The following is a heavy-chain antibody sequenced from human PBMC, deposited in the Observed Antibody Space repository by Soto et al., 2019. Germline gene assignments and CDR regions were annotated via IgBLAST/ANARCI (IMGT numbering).Heavy chain of an antibody. CDR2: IYYSGST. J-gene: IGHJ4*02. CDR1: GGSISSGGYY. Sequence: SSETLSLTCTVSGGSISSGGYYWSWIRQHPGKGLEWIGYIYYSGSTYYNPSLKSRVTISVDTSKNQFSLKLSSVTAADTAVYSCARVKGDSSGYYSPALDYWGQGTLVTVSS. V-gene: IGHV4-31*03. CDR3: ARVKGDSSGYYSPALDY. D-gene: IGHD3-22*01.